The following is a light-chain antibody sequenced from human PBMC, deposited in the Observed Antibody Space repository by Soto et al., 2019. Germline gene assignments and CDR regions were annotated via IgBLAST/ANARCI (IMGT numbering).Light chain of an antibody. J-gene: IGLJ1*01. CDR1: SSDVGGYDY. V-gene: IGLV2-14*01. Sequence: QSALTQPASVSGSPGQSITISCTGTSSDVGGYDYVSWYYHYPGEAPKLLVYEVSNRPSGVSNRFSGSKSGNTASLTISGLQAEDEGDYYCSSYTSKTTHVFGTGTKLTVL. CDR2: EVS. CDR3: SSYTSKTTHV.